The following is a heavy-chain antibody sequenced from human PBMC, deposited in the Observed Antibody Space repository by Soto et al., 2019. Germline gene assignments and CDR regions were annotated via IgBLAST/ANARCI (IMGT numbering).Heavy chain of an antibody. CDR1: GNTFSNYY. D-gene: IGHD2-21*02. J-gene: IGHJ4*02. V-gene: IGHV1-46*03. Sequence: VASVKVSCKASGNTFSNYYIHWVRQAPGQGLEWMGTINPSGGHTTYAQKFLGRVTMTRDSSTSTLYMELTSLRFEDTAVYYCARGGHVVVVTAAFDYWGQGTLVTVSS. CDR2: INPSGGHT. CDR3: ARGGHVVVVTAAFDY.